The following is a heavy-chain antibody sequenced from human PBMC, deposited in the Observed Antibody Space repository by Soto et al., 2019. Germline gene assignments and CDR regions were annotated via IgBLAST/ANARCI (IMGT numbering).Heavy chain of an antibody. J-gene: IGHJ4*02. D-gene: IGHD1-26*01. CDR1: GYTFTSYG. Sequence: QVPLVQSGAEVKKPGASVKVSCKASGYTFTSYGISWVRQAPGQGLEWMGWISAYNGNTNYAQKLQGRVTMTTDTSTSTAYMELRSMRSDATAVYYCAREVTGWGGSYRLPDYWGQGTLVTVSS. CDR2: ISAYNGNT. CDR3: AREVTGWGGSYRLPDY. V-gene: IGHV1-18*01.